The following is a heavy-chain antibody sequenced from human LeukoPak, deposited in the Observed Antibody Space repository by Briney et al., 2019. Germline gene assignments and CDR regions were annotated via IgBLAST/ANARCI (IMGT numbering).Heavy chain of an antibody. CDR1: GGTFSSYA. D-gene: IGHD3-9*01. V-gene: IGHV1-69*01. CDR3: ARVVDRNLLRYFDP. Sequence: ASVKVSCKASGGTFSSYAISWVRQAPGQGLEWMGGIIPMFGTANYAQKFQGRVTITADESTSTAYMELSSLRAEDTAVYYCARVVDRNLLRYFDPWGQGTLVTVSS. J-gene: IGHJ5*02. CDR2: IIPMFGTA.